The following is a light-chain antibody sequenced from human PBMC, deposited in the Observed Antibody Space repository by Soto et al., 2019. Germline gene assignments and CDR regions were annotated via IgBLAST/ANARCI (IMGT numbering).Light chain of an antibody. Sequence: AIGMTQSPSSVSASTGYRVTITFGASQGISSYLAWYQQKPGKAPKLLIYAASTLQSGVPSRFSGSGSGTDFTLTISCLQSEDFATYYCQQYYSYPQTFGQGTKVDIK. J-gene: IGKJ1*01. V-gene: IGKV1-8*01. CDR1: QGISSY. CDR3: QQYYSYPQT. CDR2: AAS.